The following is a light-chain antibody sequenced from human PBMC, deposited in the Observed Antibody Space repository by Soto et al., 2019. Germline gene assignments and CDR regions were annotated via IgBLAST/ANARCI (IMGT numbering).Light chain of an antibody. V-gene: IGKV3-11*01. Sequence: EIVLTQSPATLSLSPGERATLSCRASQGVSSYLAWYQQKPGQAPRLLIYDASNRATGIPARFSGSGSGTDFTLTISSLEPEDFAVYYCQQRSNWPPRFGQGTRLEIK. CDR2: DAS. CDR3: QQRSNWPPR. CDR1: QGVSSY. J-gene: IGKJ5*01.